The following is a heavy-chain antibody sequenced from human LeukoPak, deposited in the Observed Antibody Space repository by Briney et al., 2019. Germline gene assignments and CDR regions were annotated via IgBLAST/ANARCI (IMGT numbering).Heavy chain of an antibody. V-gene: IGHV1-46*01. J-gene: IGHJ5*02. Sequence: GASVKVSCKASGYTFTSYYMHWVRQAPGQGLEWMGIINPSGGSTSYAQKFQGRVTMTRDTSTSTVYMELSSLRSEDTAVYYCAREFNDYVWGSYPYGWFDPWGQGTLVTVSS. CDR2: INPSGGST. D-gene: IGHD3-16*02. CDR3: AREFNDYVWGSYPYGWFDP. CDR1: GYTFTSYY.